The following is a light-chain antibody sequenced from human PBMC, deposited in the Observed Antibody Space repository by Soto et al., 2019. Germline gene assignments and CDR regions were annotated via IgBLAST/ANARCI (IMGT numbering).Light chain of an antibody. V-gene: IGLV2-14*01. CDR2: DVS. CDR3: GSDTGSRTYV. J-gene: IGLJ1*01. CDR1: NSDIGAYNY. Sequence: QPVLTQPASVSGSPGQSITISCTGTNSDIGAYNYVSWYQQRPGRAPKLMIYDVSNRPSGVSNRFSGSKSGNTASLTISGLQAEDEADYYCGSDTGSRTYVFGTGTKLTVL.